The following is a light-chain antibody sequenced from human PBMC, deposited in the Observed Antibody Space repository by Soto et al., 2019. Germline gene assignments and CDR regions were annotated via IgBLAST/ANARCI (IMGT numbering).Light chain of an antibody. CDR2: GAS. V-gene: IGKV3-20*01. Sequence: EIVLTQSPGTLSLSPGEGATLSCRASQSLTNYLAWYQHKPGQAPRLLIYGASSRATGIPDRFSGSGSGTEFTITISRLEPDDFAVYYCQQYGSTPRTFGQGTKVEMK. J-gene: IGKJ1*01. CDR3: QQYGSTPRT. CDR1: QSLTNY.